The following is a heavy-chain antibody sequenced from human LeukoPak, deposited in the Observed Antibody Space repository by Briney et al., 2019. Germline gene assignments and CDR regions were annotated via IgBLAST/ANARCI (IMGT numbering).Heavy chain of an antibody. Sequence: ASVKVSCKASGGTFSSYAISWVRQAPGQGLEWMGRIIPILGIANYAQKFQGRVTMTTDTSSSTAYMELRSLGSDDTAVYYCARVGRDCRDTRCTWSDWLDPWGQGTLVTVSS. V-gene: IGHV1-69*04. CDR3: ARVGRDCRDTRCTWSDWLDP. CDR1: GGTFSSYA. D-gene: IGHD2-2*01. J-gene: IGHJ5*02. CDR2: IIPILGIA.